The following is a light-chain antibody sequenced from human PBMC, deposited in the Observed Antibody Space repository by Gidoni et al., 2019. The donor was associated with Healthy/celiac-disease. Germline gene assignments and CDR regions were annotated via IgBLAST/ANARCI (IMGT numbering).Light chain of an antibody. CDR2: DAS. Sequence: EIVLTQYPATLSLSPGERATLSCRASQSVSSYLAWYQQKPGQAPRLLIYDASNRATGIPARFSGSGSGTDFTLTISSLEPEDFAVYYCQQRSNWLTFGGXTKVEIK. CDR1: QSVSSY. CDR3: QQRSNWLT. V-gene: IGKV3-11*01. J-gene: IGKJ4*01.